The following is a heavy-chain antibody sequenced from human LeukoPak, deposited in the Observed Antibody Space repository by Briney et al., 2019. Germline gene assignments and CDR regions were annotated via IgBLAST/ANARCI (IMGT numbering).Heavy chain of an antibody. CDR3: ATDPLYGDYLSAVY. V-gene: IGHV1-24*01. CDR1: GYPFSGYY. D-gene: IGHD4-17*01. Sequence: ASVKVSCKASGYPFSGYYMHWVRQAPGKGLEWMGGFDPEDGETIYAQKFQGRVTMTEDTSTDTAYMELSSLRSEDTAVYYCATDPLYGDYLSAVYWGQGTLVTVSS. CDR2: FDPEDGET. J-gene: IGHJ4*02.